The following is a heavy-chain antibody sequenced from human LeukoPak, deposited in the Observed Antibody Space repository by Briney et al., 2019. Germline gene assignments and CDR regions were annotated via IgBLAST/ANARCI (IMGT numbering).Heavy chain of an antibody. Sequence: SETLSLTCAVYGGSFSGYYWSWIRQPPGKGLEWIGGINHSGSANYNPSLKSRVTISVDTSKNQFSLKLSSVTAADTAVYYCARGIRITMIVVVISNWFDPWGQGTLVTVSS. CDR1: GGSFSGYY. CDR2: INHSGSA. J-gene: IGHJ5*02. D-gene: IGHD3-22*01. V-gene: IGHV4-34*01. CDR3: ARGIRITMIVVVISNWFDP.